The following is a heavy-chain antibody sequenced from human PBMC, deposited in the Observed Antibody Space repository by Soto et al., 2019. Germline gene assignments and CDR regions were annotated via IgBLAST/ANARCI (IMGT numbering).Heavy chain of an antibody. J-gene: IGHJ4*02. D-gene: IGHD3-10*01. V-gene: IGHV4-30-4*08. Sequence: SETLSLTCTVSGGSISSGGYYWIWIRQHPGKGLEWIGYIYYSGSTYYNPSLKRRVSISVDTSKNQFSLSLTSVTAADTAVYYCARAGFSYGHLLFWGQGIRVTVSS. CDR3: ARAGFSYGHLLF. CDR2: IYYSGST. CDR1: GGSISSGGYY.